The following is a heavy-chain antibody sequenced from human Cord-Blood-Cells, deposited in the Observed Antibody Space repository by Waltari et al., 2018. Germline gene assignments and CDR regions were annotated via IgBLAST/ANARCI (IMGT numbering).Heavy chain of an antibody. D-gene: IGHD2-2*01. CDR3: AGRVAPYYFDY. J-gene: IGHJ4*02. CDR2: INHSGST. V-gene: IGHV4-34*01. CDR1: GGSFSGYY. Sequence: QVQLQQWGAGLLKPSETLSLTCAVYGGSFSGYYWSWIRQPPGKGLEWIGEINHSGSTNYNPSLKSRVTISVYTSKNQFSLKLSSVTAADTAVYYCAGRVAPYYFDYWGQGTLVTVSS.